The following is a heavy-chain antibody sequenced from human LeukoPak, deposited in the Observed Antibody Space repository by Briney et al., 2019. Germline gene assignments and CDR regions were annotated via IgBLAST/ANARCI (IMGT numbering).Heavy chain of an antibody. CDR2: IYENGGTT. CDR3: AKDTYDSSGYYSGY. J-gene: IGHJ4*02. CDR1: GFTFRSHA. D-gene: IGHD3-22*01. V-gene: IGHV3-23*01. Sequence: PGGSLRLSCVGSGFTFRSHAMSWVRQAPEKGLEFVSGIYENGGTTYYADSVKGRFSTSRDNSKNTLYLQMNSLRAEDTAVYYCAKDTYDSSGYYSGYWGQGTLVTVSS.